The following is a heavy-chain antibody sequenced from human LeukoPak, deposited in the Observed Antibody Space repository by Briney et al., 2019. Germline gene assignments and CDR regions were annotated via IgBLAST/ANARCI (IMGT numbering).Heavy chain of an antibody. CDR2: INTTGGTA. D-gene: IGHD3-16*02. CDR1: VYTFTIYY. CDR3: ARDLYDYIWGSYRCYFDY. V-gene: IGHV1-46*01. J-gene: IGHJ4*02. Sequence: ASVKVSFTASVYTFTIYYIHWVRHAPGQGLEWMGIINTTGGTATYAQKFQGRVTMTSDTSTSTVYMELTSLRSEDTAVYYCARDLYDYIWGSYRCYFDYWGQGTLVTVSS.